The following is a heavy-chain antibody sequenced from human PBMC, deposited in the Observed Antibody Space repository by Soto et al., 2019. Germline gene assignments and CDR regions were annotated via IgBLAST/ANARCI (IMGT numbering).Heavy chain of an antibody. CDR1: GGSISSSSYY. CDR2: SYYSGST. V-gene: IGHV4-39*01. CDR3: ARGVLYYDFWSGYPYFDY. Sequence: QLQLQESGPGLVKPSETLSLTCTVSGGSISSSSYYWGWIRQPPGKGLEWIGSSYYSGSTYYNPSLKSRVTISVDTSKNQFSLKLSSVTAADTAVYYCARGVLYYDFWSGYPYFDYWGQGTLVTVSS. J-gene: IGHJ4*02. D-gene: IGHD3-3*01.